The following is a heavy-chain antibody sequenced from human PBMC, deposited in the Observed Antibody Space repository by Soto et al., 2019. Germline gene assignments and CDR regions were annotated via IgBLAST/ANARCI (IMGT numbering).Heavy chain of an antibody. CDR2: INHSGST. CDR1: GVSFSGYY. D-gene: IGHD2-8*02. J-gene: IGHJ4*02. V-gene: IGHV4-34*01. CDR3: ARDKITGLFDY. Sequence: QVQLKQWGAGLLKPSETLSLTCAVYGVSFSGYYWTWIRQPPGTGLEWIGEINHSGSTNYNPSLKSRVTISVDTSKNQFSLKLTSVTAADTAVYYCARDKITGLFDYWGQGTRVTGSS.